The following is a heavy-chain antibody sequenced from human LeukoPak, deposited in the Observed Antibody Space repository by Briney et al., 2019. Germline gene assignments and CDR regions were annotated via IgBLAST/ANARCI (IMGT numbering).Heavy chain of an antibody. D-gene: IGHD2-15*01. V-gene: IGHV3-33*01. CDR3: ARDLAVYCSGGSCYLFDY. CDR1: GFTFSSYG. CDR2: IWYDGSNK. J-gene: IGHJ4*02. Sequence: GRSLRLSCAASGFTFSSYGMHWVRQAPGKGLEWVAVIWYDGSNKYYADSVKGRFTISRDNSKNTLYLQMNSLRAEDTAVYYCARDLAVYCSGGSCYLFDYWGQGTLVTVSS.